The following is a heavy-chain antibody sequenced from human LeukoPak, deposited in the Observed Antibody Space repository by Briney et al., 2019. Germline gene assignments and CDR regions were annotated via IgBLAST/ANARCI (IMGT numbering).Heavy chain of an antibody. CDR1: GFTFSSYG. J-gene: IGHJ4*02. CDR2: IRYDGSNK. CDR3: AKDGSSGSYYGFDY. D-gene: IGHD1-26*01. Sequence: GGSLRLSCAASGFTFSSYGMHWVRQAPGKGLEWVAFIRYDGSNKYYADSVKGRFTISRDNSKNTLYLQMNSLRAEDTAVYYCAKDGSSGSYYGFDYWGQGTLVTVSS. V-gene: IGHV3-30*02.